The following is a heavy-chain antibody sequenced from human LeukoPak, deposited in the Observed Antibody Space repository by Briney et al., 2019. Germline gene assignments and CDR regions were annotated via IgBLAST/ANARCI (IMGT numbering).Heavy chain of an antibody. V-gene: IGHV1-69*04. CDR1: GGTFSSYA. CDR3: ARDLSGSYYPDAFDI. CDR2: IIPILGIA. J-gene: IGHJ3*02. D-gene: IGHD1-26*01. Sequence: ASVKVSCKASGGTFSSYAISGVRQAPGQGLEWMGRIIPILGIANYAQKFQGRVTITADKSTSTAYMELSSLRSEDTAVYYCARDLSGSYYPDAFDIWGQGKMVTVSS.